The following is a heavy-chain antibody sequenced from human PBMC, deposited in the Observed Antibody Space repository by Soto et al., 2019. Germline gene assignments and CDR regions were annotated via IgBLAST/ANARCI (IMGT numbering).Heavy chain of an antibody. Sequence: QVHLQESGPGLVKPSETLSLTCTVSNGSISYFYWSWVRQPAGKGLEWIGRVSASGNTNYNHSLKSRVTMSVDKYKNQFSLKLRSVTAADTAVYFCARDSMLRGRSNDWLDPWGQGTLVTVSS. CDR3: ARDSMLRGRSNDWLDP. CDR2: VSASGNT. D-gene: IGHD3-10*01. J-gene: IGHJ5*02. CDR1: NGSISYFY. V-gene: IGHV4-4*07.